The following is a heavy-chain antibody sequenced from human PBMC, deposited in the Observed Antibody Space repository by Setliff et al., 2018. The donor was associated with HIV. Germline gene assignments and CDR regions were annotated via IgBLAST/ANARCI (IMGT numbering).Heavy chain of an antibody. CDR3: TEYSSSSGWFDP. V-gene: IGHV4-59*12. D-gene: IGHD6-6*01. CDR1: GGSISTYY. J-gene: IGHJ5*02. CDR2: VDDTGSP. Sequence: PSETLSLTCTVSGGSISTYYWGWIRQPPGKGLEWIGYVDDTGSPYYNPSLRSRLTISLDTSKNHFSLKLTSVHAAATAVYYCTEYSSSSGWFDPRGRGTLCTASS.